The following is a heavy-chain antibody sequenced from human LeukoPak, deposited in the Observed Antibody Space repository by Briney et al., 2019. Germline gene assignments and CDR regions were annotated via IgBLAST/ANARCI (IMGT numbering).Heavy chain of an antibody. CDR3: AKDRGRFLEWLPITY. CDR1: GFTFSGSA. V-gene: IGHV3-73*01. D-gene: IGHD3-3*01. Sequence: GGSLRLSCAASGFTFSGSAMHWVRQASGKGLEWVGRIRSKANSYATAYAASVKGRFTISRDDSKNTAYLQMNSLRAEDTAVYYCAKDRGRFLEWLPITYWGQGTLVTVSS. J-gene: IGHJ4*02. CDR2: IRSKANSYAT.